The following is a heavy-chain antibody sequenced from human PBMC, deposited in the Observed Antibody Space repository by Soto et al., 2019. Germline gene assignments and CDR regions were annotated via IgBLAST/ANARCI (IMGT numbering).Heavy chain of an antibody. Sequence: GGSLRLSCAASGFTFSSYSMNWVRQAPGKGXXWXXSIXXXXSXXXYADSVKGRFTISRDDAKNYLYLQMNSLRAEDTAVYYCARDEAIDYWGQGTLVTVSS. CDR2: IXXXXSXX. CDR3: ARDEAIDY. V-gene: IGHV3-21*04. J-gene: IGHJ4*02. CDR1: GFTFSSYS.